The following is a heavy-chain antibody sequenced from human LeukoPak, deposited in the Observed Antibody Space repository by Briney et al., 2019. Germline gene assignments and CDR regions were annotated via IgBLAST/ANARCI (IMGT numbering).Heavy chain of an antibody. V-gene: IGHV1-18*01. CDR2: ISAYNGNT. J-gene: IGHJ3*02. CDR1: GYTFTSYG. Sequence: EASVKVSCKASGYTFTSYGISWVRQAPGQGLEWMGWISAYNGNTNYAQKLQGRVTMTTDTSTSTAYMELRSLRSDDTAVYYCARDGLLWSRGTLGGAFDIWGQGTMVTVSS. CDR3: ARDGLLWSRGTLGGAFDI. D-gene: IGHD3-10*01.